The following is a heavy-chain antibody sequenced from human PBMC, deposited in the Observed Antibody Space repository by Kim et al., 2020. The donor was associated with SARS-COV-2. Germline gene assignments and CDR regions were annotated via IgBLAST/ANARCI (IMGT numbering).Heavy chain of an antibody. J-gene: IGHJ6*02. Sequence: SETLSLTCAVYGGSFSGYYWSWIRQPPGKGLEWIGEINHSGSTNYNPSLKSRVTISVDTSKNQFSLKLSSVTAADTAVYYCARGLGSYSSGWPYYYYGMDVWGQGTTVTVSS. CDR3: ARGLGSYSSGWPYYYYGMDV. D-gene: IGHD6-19*01. V-gene: IGHV4-34*01. CDR1: GGSFSGYY. CDR2: INHSGST.